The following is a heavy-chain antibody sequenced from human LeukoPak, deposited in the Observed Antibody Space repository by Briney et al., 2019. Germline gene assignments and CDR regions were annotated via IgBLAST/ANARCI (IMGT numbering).Heavy chain of an antibody. V-gene: IGHV1-18*01. CDR1: GYTFTSYG. J-gene: IGHJ3*02. D-gene: IGHD4-23*01. Sequence: ASVKVSCKASGYTFTSYGISWVRRAPGQGLEWMGWISAYNGNTNYAQKLQGRVTMTTDTSTSTAYMELRSLRSDDTAVYYCARDRLRWSPASSGAFDIWGQGTMVTVSS. CDR3: ARDRLRWSPASSGAFDI. CDR2: ISAYNGNT.